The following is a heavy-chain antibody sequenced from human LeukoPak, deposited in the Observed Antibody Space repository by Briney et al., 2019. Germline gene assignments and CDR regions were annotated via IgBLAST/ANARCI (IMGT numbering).Heavy chain of an antibody. V-gene: IGHV3-23*01. D-gene: IGHD3-10*01. CDR2: ISGGGGST. CDR3: AKVRSEEVWFGELFRDYYYYYGMDV. J-gene: IGHJ6*02. CDR1: GFTFSSDA. Sequence: PGGSLRLSCAASGFTFSSDAMSWVRQVPGKGLEWVSAISGGGGSTYYADSVKGRFTISRDNSKNTLYLQMNSLRAEDTAVYYCAKVRSEEVWFGELFRDYYYYYGMDVWGQGTTVTVSS.